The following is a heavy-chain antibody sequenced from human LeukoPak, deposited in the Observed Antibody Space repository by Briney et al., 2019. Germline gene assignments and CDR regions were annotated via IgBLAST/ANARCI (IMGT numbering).Heavy chain of an antibody. V-gene: IGHV4-59*01. CDR2: IYYSGST. J-gene: IGHJ4*02. CDR3: ARGKGYSYGSPTYDY. CDR1: GGSISSYY. D-gene: IGHD5-18*01. Sequence: SETLSLTCTVSGGSISSYYWSWIRQPPGKGLEWIGYIYYSGSTNYNPSLKSRVTISVDTSKNQFSLKLSSVTAADTAVYYCARGKGYSYGSPTYDYWGQGTLVTVSS.